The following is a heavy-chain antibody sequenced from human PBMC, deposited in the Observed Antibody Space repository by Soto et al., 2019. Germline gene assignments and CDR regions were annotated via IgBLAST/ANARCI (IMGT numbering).Heavy chain of an antibody. J-gene: IGHJ6*02. CDR3: ARDSSTVETGMDV. V-gene: IGHV3-74*01. D-gene: IGHD4-17*01. CDR1: GFTFSSYG. CDR2: INSDGSST. Sequence: GGSLRLPCAASGFTFSSYGMHWVRQAPGKGLVWVSRINSDGSSTSYADSVKGRFTISRDNAKNTLYLQMNSLRAEDTAVYYCARDSSTVETGMDVWGQGTTVTVSS.